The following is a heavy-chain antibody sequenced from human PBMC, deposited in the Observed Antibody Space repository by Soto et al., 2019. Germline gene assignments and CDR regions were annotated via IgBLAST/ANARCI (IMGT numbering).Heavy chain of an antibody. CDR1: GGTFSSYA. J-gene: IGHJ5*02. CDR3: ARAPSSYYDFWSGYGAFDP. Sequence: QVQLVQSGAEVKKPGSSVKVSCKASGGTFSSYAISWVRQAPGQGLEWMGGIIPIFGTANYAQKFQGRVTITADESTRTAYMELSSLRSEDTAVYYCARAPSSYYDFWSGYGAFDPWGQGTLVTVSS. CDR2: IIPIFGTA. V-gene: IGHV1-69*01. D-gene: IGHD3-3*01.